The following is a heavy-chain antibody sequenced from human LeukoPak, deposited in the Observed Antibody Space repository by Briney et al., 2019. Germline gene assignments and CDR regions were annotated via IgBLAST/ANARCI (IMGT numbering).Heavy chain of an antibody. CDR2: ISGSGGST. CDR3: AKDLTRITIFGVVTEPVDY. V-gene: IGHV3-23*01. D-gene: IGHD3-3*01. J-gene: IGHJ4*02. CDR1: GFTFSSYA. Sequence: GGSLRLSCAASGFTFSSYAMSWVRQAPGKGLEWVSAISGSGGSTYYADSVKGRFTISRDNSRNTLYLQMNSLRAEDTAVYYCAKDLTRITIFGVVTEPVDYWGQGTLVTVSS.